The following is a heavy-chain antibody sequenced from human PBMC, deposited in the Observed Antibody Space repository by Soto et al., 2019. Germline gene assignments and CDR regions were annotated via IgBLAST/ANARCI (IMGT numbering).Heavy chain of an antibody. J-gene: IGHJ5*02. D-gene: IGHD6-13*01. CDR2: IYYSGST. CDR1: GDSVTNYF. V-gene: IGHV4-59*02. Sequence: SETLSLTCTVSGDSVTNYFWSWMRQPPGKGLEWIGYIYYSGSTNYNPSLKSRVTISVDTSKNQFSLKLSSVTAADTAVYYCARDNRSSWYGGNWFDPWGQGTLVTVSS. CDR3: ARDNRSSWYGGNWFDP.